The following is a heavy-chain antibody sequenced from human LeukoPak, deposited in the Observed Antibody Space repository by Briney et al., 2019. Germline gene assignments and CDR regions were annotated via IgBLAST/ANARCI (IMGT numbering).Heavy chain of an antibody. CDR1: GFTFSSYG. V-gene: IGHV3-30*18. Sequence: TGGSLRLSRAASGFTFSSYGMHWDRQAQGKGLEWAAVISYEGSNKYYADSVKGRFTISRDNSKNTLYLQMNSLRAEDTAVYYCAKDLRIAAKYYYYGMDVWGQGTTVTVSS. J-gene: IGHJ6*02. D-gene: IGHD6-6*01. CDR2: ISYEGSNK. CDR3: AKDLRIAAKYYYYGMDV.